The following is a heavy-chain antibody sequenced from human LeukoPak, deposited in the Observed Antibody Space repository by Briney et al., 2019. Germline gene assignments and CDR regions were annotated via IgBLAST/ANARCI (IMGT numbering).Heavy chain of an antibody. CDR3: AKDRPNFHENSGHYYRRDGDS. Sequence: GGSLRLSCAASGFTFSSYAMSWVRQAPGKGLEWVSSVSGSGGYTYYAGSVKGRFTISRDNSKNTLYLQMNSLRAEDTAIYYCAKDRPNFHENSGHYYRRDGDSWGQGTLVTVSS. CDR1: GFTFSSYA. J-gene: IGHJ5*01. D-gene: IGHD3-22*01. CDR2: VSGSGGYT. V-gene: IGHV3-23*01.